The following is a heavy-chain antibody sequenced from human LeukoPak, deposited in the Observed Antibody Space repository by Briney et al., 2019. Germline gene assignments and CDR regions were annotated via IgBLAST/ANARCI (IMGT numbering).Heavy chain of an antibody. CDR2: ISSSGGDT. D-gene: IGHD2-8*01. Sequence: GGSLRLSCAASGFSFSSYAMSWVRQAPGKGLDWVSTISSSGGDTFYADSVKGRFTISRDNSKNMLYLQMNSLRAEDTAVYYCAKAPPYTKYFESWGQGTLVTVSS. J-gene: IGHJ4*02. CDR1: GFSFSSYA. V-gene: IGHV3-23*01. CDR3: AKAPPYTKYFES.